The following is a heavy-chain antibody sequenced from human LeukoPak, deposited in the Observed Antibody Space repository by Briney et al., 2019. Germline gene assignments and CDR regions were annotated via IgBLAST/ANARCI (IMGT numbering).Heavy chain of an antibody. CDR2: IRYDGSNK. J-gene: IGHJ4*02. CDR3: ATMAGRFGELLQSDY. CDR1: GFTFSSYG. Sequence: GGSLRLSCAASGFTFSSYGMHWVRQAPGKGLEWVAFIRYDGSNKYYADSVKGRFTISRDNSKNTLYLQMNSLRAEDTAVYYCATMAGRFGELLQSDYWGQGTLVTVSS. D-gene: IGHD3-10*01. V-gene: IGHV3-30*02.